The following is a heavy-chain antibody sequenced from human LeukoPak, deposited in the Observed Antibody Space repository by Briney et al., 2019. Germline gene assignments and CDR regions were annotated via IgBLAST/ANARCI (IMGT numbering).Heavy chain of an antibody. CDR1: GFSISSGGYY. J-gene: IGHJ6*02. CDR2: IYYTGST. V-gene: IGHV4-31*03. Sequence: PSQTLSLTCTVSGFSISSGGYYWSWIRQHPGKGLEWIGYIYYTGSTYYNPYLKRRVTISVDTSKNQFSLKLSSVTAADTAVYYCATYYYDSSGYGATYYYGMDVWGQGTTVTVSS. CDR3: ATYYYDSSGYGATYYYGMDV. D-gene: IGHD3-22*01.